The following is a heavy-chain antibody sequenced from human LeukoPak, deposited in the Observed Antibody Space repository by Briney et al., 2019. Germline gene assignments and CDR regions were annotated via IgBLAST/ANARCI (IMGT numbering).Heavy chain of an antibody. V-gene: IGHV4-39*01. CDR2: IYYGGST. CDR1: GGSISSSSYY. Sequence: PSETLSLTCTVSGGSISSSSYYWGWIRQPPGKGLEWIGSIYYGGSTYYNPSLRRPVTLSVNSSKNQFFLKLSSVTAADTAVYYCVPEGYDSSGYHELLFDYWRQGTLVTVSS. J-gene: IGHJ4*02. CDR3: VPEGYDSSGYHELLFDY. D-gene: IGHD3-22*01.